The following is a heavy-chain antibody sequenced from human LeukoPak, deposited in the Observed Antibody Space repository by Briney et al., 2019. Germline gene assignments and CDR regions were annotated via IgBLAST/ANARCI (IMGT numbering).Heavy chain of an antibody. Sequence: SETLSLTCTVYGGSFSSYYWSWIRQPPGRGLEWIGEINHGGGTKYNPSLKSRVTISVDPSNNQFSLRLSSVTAADTAVYYCASHYASASSWFDPWGQGTLATVSS. CDR1: GGSFSSYY. CDR2: INHGGGT. V-gene: IGHV4-34*01. D-gene: IGHD3-10*01. CDR3: ASHYASASSWFDP. J-gene: IGHJ5*02.